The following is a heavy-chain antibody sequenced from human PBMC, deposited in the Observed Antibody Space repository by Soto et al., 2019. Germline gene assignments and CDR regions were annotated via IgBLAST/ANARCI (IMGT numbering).Heavy chain of an antibody. J-gene: IGHJ4*02. CDR1: GFTFSGYW. V-gene: IGHV3-74*01. Sequence: EVQLVESGGGLVQPGGSLRLSCAASGFTFSGYWMHWVHQAPGKGLVWVSRINGDGSSTGYADSVKGRFTISRDNAKNTLYLQMNSLRADDTAVYYCARESDGAHSLWGQGTLVTVSS. D-gene: IGHD4-17*01. CDR3: ARESDGAHSL. CDR2: INGDGSST.